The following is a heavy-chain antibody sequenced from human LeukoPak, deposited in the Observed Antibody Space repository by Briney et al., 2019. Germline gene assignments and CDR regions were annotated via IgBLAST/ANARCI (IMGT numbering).Heavy chain of an antibody. CDR1: GYTFIGYY. V-gene: IGHV1-2*02. CDR2: INPNSGGT. J-gene: IGHJ4*02. CDR3: ARESRSGYSSSLGYDY. Sequence: ASVKVSCKASGYTFIGYYMHWVRQAPGQGREWMGWINPNSGGTNYAQKFQGRVTMTRDTSISTAYMELTRLISDNMAVYYCARESRSGYSSSLGYDYWGQGTLVTVSS. D-gene: IGHD6-13*01.